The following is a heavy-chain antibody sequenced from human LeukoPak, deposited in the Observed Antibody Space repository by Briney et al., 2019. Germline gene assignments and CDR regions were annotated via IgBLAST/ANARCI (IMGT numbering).Heavy chain of an antibody. J-gene: IGHJ4*02. CDR2: IYYNGNT. V-gene: IGHV4-59*08. Sequence: EASETLSLTCTVSGGSISNYYWSWIRQTPGKGLEWIGYIYYNGNTNYNPSLKSRVTISVDTSKNQFSLNLSSVTAADTAMYYCARQGSSFNYWGQGTLVTVSS. D-gene: IGHD3-10*01. CDR1: GGSISNYY. CDR3: ARQGSSFNY.